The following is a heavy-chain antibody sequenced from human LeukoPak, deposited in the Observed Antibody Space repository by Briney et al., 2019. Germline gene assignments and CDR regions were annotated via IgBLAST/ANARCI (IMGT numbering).Heavy chain of an antibody. CDR1: GFAISTYT. D-gene: IGHD3-22*01. V-gene: IGHV3-21*06. CDR3: LRGDSRDF. CDR2: INSGGTTT. Sequence: GGSLRLSCAACGFAISTYTMNWARQSPGKGLEWVASINSGGTTTHYADSVKGRFTISRDNAQNVLYLQMNGLRADDAAVYYCLRGDSRDFWGQGTLVTVSS. J-gene: IGHJ4*02.